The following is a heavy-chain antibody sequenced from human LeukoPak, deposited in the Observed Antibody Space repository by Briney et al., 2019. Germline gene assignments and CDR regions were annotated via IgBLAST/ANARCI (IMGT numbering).Heavy chain of an antibody. V-gene: IGHV5-51*01. Sequence: PGVSLKISCKGSTYSFTSYWIGWVRQMPGKGLEWLGIIYPGDSDTRYSPPFQGQVTISADNYSTNAYLQWTTLKASDTAMYYCARHPPPPTVAGPYYFDYWSQGTLVTVSS. CDR3: ARHPPPPTVAGPYYFDY. CDR2: IYPGDSDT. D-gene: IGHD6-19*01. CDR1: TYSFTSYW. J-gene: IGHJ4*02.